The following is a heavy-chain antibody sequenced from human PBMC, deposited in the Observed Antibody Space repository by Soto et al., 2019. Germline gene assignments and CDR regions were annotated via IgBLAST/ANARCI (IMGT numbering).Heavy chain of an antibody. J-gene: IGHJ3*02. CDR1: GDSVSSNSAA. D-gene: IGHD3-16*01. V-gene: IGHV6-1*01. Sequence: PSQTLSLTCAISGDSVSSNSAAWNWIRQSPSRGLEWLGRTYYRSKWYNDYAVSVKSRITINPDTSKNQFSLQLNSVTPEDTAVYCAEGEEVAQWRAGDDAFDIWGQGTTVTVSS. CDR3: EGEEVAQWRAGDDAFDI. CDR2: TYYRSKWYN.